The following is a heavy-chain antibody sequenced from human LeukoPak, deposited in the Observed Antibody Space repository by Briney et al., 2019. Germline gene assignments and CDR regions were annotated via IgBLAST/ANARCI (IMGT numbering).Heavy chain of an antibody. J-gene: IGHJ4*02. D-gene: IGHD3-16*02. V-gene: IGHV4-59*01. CDR3: ASGHPDYVWGSYRLDY. CDR2: IYYSGST. Sequence: SETLSLTCTVSGGSISTYYWSWIRQPPGKGLDWIGYIYYSGSTNKNPSLKSRVTISVDTSKNQFSLKLSSVTAADTAVYYCASGHPDYVWGSYRLDYWGQGTLVTVSS. CDR1: GGSISTYY.